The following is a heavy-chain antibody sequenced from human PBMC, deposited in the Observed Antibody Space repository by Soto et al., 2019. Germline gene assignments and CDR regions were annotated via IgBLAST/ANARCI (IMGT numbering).Heavy chain of an antibody. CDR3: ARALTGTINPHVLDH. V-gene: IGHV5-51*01. Sequence: WELLNISCRGSEYSFADYWSGRVLNMPWKGLEWMGIIYPGDSDTRYSPSFQGQVAISADNSISTAFLHWTSLRASDTAVYYCARALTGTINPHVLDHLGQGTLVTGSS. D-gene: IGHD2-21*01. CDR1: EYSFADYW. CDR2: IYPGDSDT. J-gene: IGHJ4*02.